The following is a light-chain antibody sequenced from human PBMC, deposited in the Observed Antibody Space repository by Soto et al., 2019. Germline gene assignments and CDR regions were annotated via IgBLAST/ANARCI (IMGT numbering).Light chain of an antibody. CDR3: QQYNNWTPRI. V-gene: IGKV3-15*01. CDR2: GAS. J-gene: IGKJ2*01. Sequence: EIVMTQSPVTLSVSPGERATLSCRASQSVSNHLAWYQQKPGQAPRLLIYGASTRAIAIPARFSGSGSGTQFTLTISSLQSEDFAVYYCQQYNNWTPRIFGQGTKLEMK. CDR1: QSVSNH.